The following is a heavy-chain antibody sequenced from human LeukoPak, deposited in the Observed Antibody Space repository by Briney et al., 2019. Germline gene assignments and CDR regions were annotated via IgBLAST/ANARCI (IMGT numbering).Heavy chain of an antibody. D-gene: IGHD6-13*01. V-gene: IGHV3-21*01. J-gene: IGHJ5*02. CDR1: GFTFSSYG. CDR3: ARQQQLGT. CDR2: ISSSSSYI. Sequence: PGRSLRLSCAASGFTFSSYGMHWVRQAPGKGLEWVSSISSSSSYIYYADSVKGRFTISRDNAKNSLYLQMNSLRAEDTAVYYCARQQQLGTWGQGTLVTASS.